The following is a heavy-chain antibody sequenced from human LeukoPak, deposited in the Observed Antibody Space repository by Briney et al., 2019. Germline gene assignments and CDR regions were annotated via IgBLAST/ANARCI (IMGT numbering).Heavy chain of an antibody. J-gene: IGHJ5*02. CDR3: ARDQDRSGYYYGFDP. CDR1: GGSISSYY. CDR2: IYYSGST. D-gene: IGHD3-22*01. V-gene: IGHV4-59*01. Sequence: PSETLSLTCTVSGGSISSYYWSWIRQPPGKGLEWVGYIYYSGSTNYNPSLRSRVTISVDTSKNQFSLKLSSVTAADTAVYYCARDQDRSGYYYGFDPWGQGTLVTVSS.